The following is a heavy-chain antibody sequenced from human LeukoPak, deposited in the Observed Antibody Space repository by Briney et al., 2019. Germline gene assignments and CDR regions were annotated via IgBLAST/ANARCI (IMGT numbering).Heavy chain of an antibody. D-gene: IGHD3-10*01. CDR2: INPNSGGT. V-gene: IGHV1-2*02. Sequence: ASVKVSCKASGYTFTGYYMHWVRRAPGQGLEWMGWINPNSGGTNYAQKFQGRVTMTRDTSISTAYMELSRLRSDDTAVYYCAREGGSGSFSPDNWFDPWGQGTLVTVSS. CDR1: GYTFTGYY. CDR3: AREGGSGSFSPDNWFDP. J-gene: IGHJ5*02.